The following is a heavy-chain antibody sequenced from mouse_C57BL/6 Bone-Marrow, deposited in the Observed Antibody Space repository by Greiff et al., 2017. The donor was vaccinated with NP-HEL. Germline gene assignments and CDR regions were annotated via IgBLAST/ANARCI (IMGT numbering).Heavy chain of an antibody. CDR2: IDPETGGT. V-gene: IGHV1-15*01. Sequence: QVQLQQSGAELVRPGASVTLSCKASGYTFTDYEMHWVKQTPVHGLEWIGAIDPETGGTAYNQKFKGKAILTADKSSSTAYMELRSLTSEDSAVYYCTRLGDWGFAYWGQGTLVTVSA. CDR1: GYTFTDYE. J-gene: IGHJ3*01. CDR3: TRLGDWGFAY.